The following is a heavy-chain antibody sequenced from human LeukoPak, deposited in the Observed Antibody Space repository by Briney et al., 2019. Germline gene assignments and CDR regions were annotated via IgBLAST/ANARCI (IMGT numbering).Heavy chain of an antibody. Sequence: ASVKVSCKTSGFTFTSYDISWVRQAPGQGLEWMGWISGYNGNTNYAQKLQGRVTMTTDTSTTTVYMELRSLRSDDTAVYYCARAKAEGADYWGQGTLATVSS. CDR1: GFTFTSYD. J-gene: IGHJ4*02. CDR3: ARAKAEGADY. CDR2: ISGYNGNT. V-gene: IGHV1-18*01. D-gene: IGHD3-16*01.